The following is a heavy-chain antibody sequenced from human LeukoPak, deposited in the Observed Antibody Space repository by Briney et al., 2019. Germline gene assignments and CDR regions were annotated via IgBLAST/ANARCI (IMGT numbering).Heavy chain of an antibody. V-gene: IGHV3-23*01. CDR2: ISGSGDNT. Sequence: GGTLRLSCAASGFTFSSHGMSWVRQAPGKGLEWVSTISGSGDNTYYADSVKGRFTISRDNSKNTLYLQMNSLRAEDTAVYYCAKDRPDYYDSSGYYLRGYFDPWGQGTLVTVSS. D-gene: IGHD3-22*01. CDR1: GFTFSSHG. CDR3: AKDRPDYYDSSGYYLRGYFDP. J-gene: IGHJ4*02.